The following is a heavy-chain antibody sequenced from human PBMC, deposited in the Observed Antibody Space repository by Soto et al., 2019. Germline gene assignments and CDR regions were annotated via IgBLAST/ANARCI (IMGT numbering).Heavy chain of an antibody. Sequence: QVQLVESGGGVVQPGRSLRLSCAASGFTFSSYAMHWVRHAPGKGLEWVAVISYDGSNKYYADSVKGRFTISRDNSKNTLYLQMNSLRAEDTAVYYCARDHGSTLYYFDYWGQGTLVTVSS. CDR3: ARDHGSTLYYFDY. V-gene: IGHV3-30-3*01. D-gene: IGHD1-26*01. CDR1: GFTFSSYA. CDR2: ISYDGSNK. J-gene: IGHJ4*02.